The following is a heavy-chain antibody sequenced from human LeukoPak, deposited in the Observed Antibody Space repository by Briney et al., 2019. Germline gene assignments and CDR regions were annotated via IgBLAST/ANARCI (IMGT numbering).Heavy chain of an antibody. J-gene: IGHJ6*03. CDR2: INPNSGGT. Sequence: ASVKVSCKASGYTFTGYYMHWVRQAPGQGLEWMGWINPNSGGTNYAQKFQGRVTMTRDTPISTAYMELSRLRSDDTAVYYCARVTYNYYYYYMDVWGKGTTVTVSS. CDR3: ARVTYNYYYYYMDV. V-gene: IGHV1-2*02. CDR1: GYTFTGYY.